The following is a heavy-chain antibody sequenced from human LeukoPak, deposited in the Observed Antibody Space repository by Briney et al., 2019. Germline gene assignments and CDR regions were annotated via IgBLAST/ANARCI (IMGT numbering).Heavy chain of an antibody. CDR1: GFQSRIYW. D-gene: IGHD1-26*01. CDR3: ASLDNMMGAAAGA. V-gene: IGHV3-7*01. Sequence: GGSLRLSCCASGFQSRIYWLSWVRQPPGKGLDWMEMTKSDESEKHYVDSVTGRFTISRDNSKSSMYLQMNNLRAEDTAVYYCASLDNMMGAAAGAWGQGTLVTVSS. CDR2: TKSDESEK. J-gene: IGHJ5*02.